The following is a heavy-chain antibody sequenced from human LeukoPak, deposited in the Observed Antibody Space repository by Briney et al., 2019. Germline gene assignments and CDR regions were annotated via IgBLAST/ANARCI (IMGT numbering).Heavy chain of an antibody. V-gene: IGHV3-23*01. D-gene: IGHD3-22*01. J-gene: IGHJ4*02. CDR2: ISGSGGST. CDR3: ARVSSSGSYIDY. Sequence: GGSLRLSCAASGFTFSSYAMSWVRQAPGKGLEWVSAISGSGGSTYYADSVKGRFTISRDNSKNTLYLQMNSLRAEDTAVYYCARVSSSGSYIDYWGQGTLVTVSS. CDR1: GFTFSSYA.